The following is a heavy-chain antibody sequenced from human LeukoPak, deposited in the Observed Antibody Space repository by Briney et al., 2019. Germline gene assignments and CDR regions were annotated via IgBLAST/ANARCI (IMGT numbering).Heavy chain of an antibody. CDR2: IWYDGSNK. V-gene: IGHV3-33*01. CDR1: GFTFSSYG. CDR3: GRVYCGGNCYSPPLPDY. J-gene: IGHJ4*02. D-gene: IGHD2-21*02. Sequence: AGRSLRLSCAASGFTFSSYGMQWVRQAPGKGLDWVAGIWYDGSNKNYAGSVKGRFTISRDNSKNTLFLQMNSLRAEDTAVYYCGRVYCGGNCYSPPLPDYWGQETLVTVSS.